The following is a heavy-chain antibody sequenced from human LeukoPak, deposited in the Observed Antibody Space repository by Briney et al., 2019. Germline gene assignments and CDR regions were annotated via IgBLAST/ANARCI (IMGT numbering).Heavy chain of an antibody. J-gene: IGHJ4*02. CDR2: IWYDGSNK. CDR3: ARIAAAGTDFDY. V-gene: IGHV3-33*01. Sequence: GESLKISCAASGFTFSSYGMHWVRQAPGKGLEWVAVIWYDGSNKYYADSVKGRFTISRDNSKNTLYLQMNSLRAEDTAVYYCARIAAAGTDFDYWGQGTLVTVSS. CDR1: GFTFSSYG. D-gene: IGHD6-13*01.